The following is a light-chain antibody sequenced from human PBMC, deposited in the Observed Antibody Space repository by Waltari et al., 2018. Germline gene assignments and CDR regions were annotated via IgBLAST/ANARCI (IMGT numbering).Light chain of an antibody. J-gene: IGKJ1*01. CDR2: WAS. Sequence: DIVMTQSPDSLALSLGERATINCRSSQSLLFSSNHKNYLAWYQKKPGQPPKLLIYWASTRDSGVPGRFSGSGSGTDFTLTISSLQAEAVAVYYCQQYFTTPRAFGQGTKVEIK. CDR3: QQYFTTPRA. CDR1: QSLLFSSNHKNY. V-gene: IGKV4-1*01.